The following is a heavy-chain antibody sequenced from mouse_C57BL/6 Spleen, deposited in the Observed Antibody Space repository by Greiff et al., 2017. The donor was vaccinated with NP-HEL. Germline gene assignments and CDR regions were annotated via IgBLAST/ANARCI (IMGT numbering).Heavy chain of an antibody. J-gene: IGHJ3*01. CDR2: IDPSDSET. CDR3: ARDDYDLAY. CDR1: GYTFTSYW. Sequence: VQLQQPGAELVRPGSSVTLSCKASGYTFTSYWMHWVKQRPIQGLEWIGNIDPSDSETHYNQKFKDKATLTVDKSSSTAYMQLSSRTSEDSAVYYCARDDYDLAYWGKGTLVTVSA. D-gene: IGHD2-4*01. V-gene: IGHV1-52*01.